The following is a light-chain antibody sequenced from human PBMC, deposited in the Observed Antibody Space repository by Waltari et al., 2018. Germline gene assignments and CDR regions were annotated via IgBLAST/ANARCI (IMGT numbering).Light chain of an antibody. V-gene: IGLV6-57*01. CDR3: QSYDSSPV. J-gene: IGLJ2*01. CDR1: SGSIASNY. Sequence: NFMLTQPHSVSESPGKTVTISCTRSSGSIASNYVQWYQQRPGSSPTTVIYEDNQRPSGVPDRFSGSIDSSSNSASLTISGLKTEDEADYYCQSYDSSPVFGGGTKLTVL. CDR2: EDN.